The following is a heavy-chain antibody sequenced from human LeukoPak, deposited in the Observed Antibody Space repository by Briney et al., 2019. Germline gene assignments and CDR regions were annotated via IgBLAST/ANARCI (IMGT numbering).Heavy chain of an antibody. CDR3: AREMRIDSSGYYLVIGAFDV. Sequence: GGSLRLSCAASGFTFSSYGMSWVRQAPGKRLEWVSAISGSGGSTYYADSVKGRFTISRDNSKNTLYLQMNSLKTEDTAVYYCAREMRIDSSGYYLVIGAFDVWGQGTMVTVSS. V-gene: IGHV3-23*01. CDR1: GFTFSSYG. CDR2: ISGSGGST. D-gene: IGHD3-22*01. J-gene: IGHJ3*01.